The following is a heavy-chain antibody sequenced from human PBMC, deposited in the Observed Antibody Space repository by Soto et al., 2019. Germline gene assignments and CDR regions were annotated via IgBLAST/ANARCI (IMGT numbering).Heavy chain of an antibody. Sequence: GASVKVSCKASGYTFTSYDINWVRQATGQGLEWMGWMNPNSGNTGYAQKFQGRVTMTRNTSISTAYMELSSLRSEDTAVYYCARVLSSGWLYYYYYYMGVWGKGTTVTVSS. CDR2: MNPNSGNT. V-gene: IGHV1-8*01. D-gene: IGHD6-19*01. CDR3: ARVLSSGWLYYYYYYMGV. CDR1: GYTFTSYD. J-gene: IGHJ6*03.